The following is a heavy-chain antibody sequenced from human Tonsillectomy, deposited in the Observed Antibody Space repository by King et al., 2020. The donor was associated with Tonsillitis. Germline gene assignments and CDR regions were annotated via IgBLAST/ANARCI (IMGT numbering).Heavy chain of an antibody. CDR1: GGTFSSYA. D-gene: IGHD3-22*01. V-gene: IGHV1-69*04. CDR2: IIPILGIA. CDR3: AKLEGYYDSSGYYPDDAFDI. Sequence: QLVQSGAEVKKPGSSVKVSSKASGGTFSSYAISWVRQAPGQGLEWMGRIIPILGIANYAQKFQGRVTITADKSTSTAYMELSSLRSEDTAVYYCAKLEGYYDSSGYYPDDAFDIWGQGTMVTVSS. J-gene: IGHJ3*02.